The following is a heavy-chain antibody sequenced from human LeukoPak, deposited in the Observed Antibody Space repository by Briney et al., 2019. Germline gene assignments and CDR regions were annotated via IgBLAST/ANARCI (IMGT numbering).Heavy chain of an antibody. CDR2: ISAYNGKT. D-gene: IGHD6-19*01. V-gene: IGHV1-18*01. CDR3: ARAKWLDPSYYFDY. CDR1: GYTFTSYG. Sequence: ASVKVSCKASGYTFTSYGISWVRQAPGQGLEWMGWISAYNGKTNYAQRLQGRVTMTTDTSTSTAYMELRSLRSDDTAVYYCARAKWLDPSYYFDYWGQGTLVTVSS. J-gene: IGHJ4*02.